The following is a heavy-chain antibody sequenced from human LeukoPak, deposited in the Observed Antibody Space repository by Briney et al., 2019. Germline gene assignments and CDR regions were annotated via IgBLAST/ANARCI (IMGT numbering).Heavy chain of an antibody. V-gene: IGHV3-48*04. CDR2: ISSGSSPK. D-gene: IGHD3-16*01. CDR1: GFTFDIYG. J-gene: IGHJ4*02. Sequence: GSLRLSCAASGFTFDIYGMNWIRQAPGKGLEWVSHISSGSSPKYYADSVRGRFTISRDNAKKSLYPQMNSLRVEDTAVYYCARGDDGAYWGQGTLVTVSS. CDR3: ARGDDGAY.